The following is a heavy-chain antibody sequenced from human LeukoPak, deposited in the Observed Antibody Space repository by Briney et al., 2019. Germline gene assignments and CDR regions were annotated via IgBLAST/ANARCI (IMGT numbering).Heavy chain of an antibody. CDR1: GRSLSELS. CDR3: ATEHDSALDF. V-gene: IGHV1-24*01. D-gene: IGHD2-21*02. CDR2: FDPVDSEA. Sequence: ASVKVSCKVSGRSLSELSMHWVRQAPGQGLEWMGGFDPVDSEAVYAQRLQGRLTMTDDTSTETAYMELSSLRSEDTAVYYCATEHDSALDFWGQGTLVTVSS. J-gene: IGHJ4*02.